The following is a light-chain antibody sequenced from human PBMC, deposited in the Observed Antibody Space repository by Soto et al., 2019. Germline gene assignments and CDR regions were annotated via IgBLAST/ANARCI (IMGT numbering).Light chain of an antibody. Sequence: QSALTQPASVSGSPGQSITISCTGTSTDIGDYNYVSWYQHHPGKAPKLMIYEVTNRPSGVSNRFSGSKSGNTASLTISGLQAEDDADYYCISHSTTIAYVVLGGGTKLTVL. CDR3: ISHSTTIAYVV. J-gene: IGLJ2*01. CDR1: STDIGDYNY. CDR2: EVT. V-gene: IGLV2-14*01.